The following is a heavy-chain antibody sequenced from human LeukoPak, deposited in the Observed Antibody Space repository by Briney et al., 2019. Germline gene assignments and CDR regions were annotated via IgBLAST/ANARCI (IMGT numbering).Heavy chain of an antibody. V-gene: IGHV1-8*01. CDR3: ARGGYYYDSSGYLPSVGMDV. CDR2: MNPNSGNT. J-gene: IGHJ6*02. Sequence: GASVKVSCKASGYTFTSYDINWVRQATGQGLEWMGWMNPNSGNTGYAQKFQGRVTMTRNTSISTAYMELSSLRSEDTAVYYCARGGYYYDSSGYLPSVGMDVWGQGTTVTVSS. D-gene: IGHD3-22*01. CDR1: GYTFTSYD.